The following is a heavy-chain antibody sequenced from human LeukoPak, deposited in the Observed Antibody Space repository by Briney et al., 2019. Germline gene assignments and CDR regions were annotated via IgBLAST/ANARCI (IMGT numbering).Heavy chain of an antibody. Sequence: SETLSLTCTVSGGSISSYYWSWIRQPAGKGLEWIGRIYTSGSTNYNPSLKSRVTMSVDTSKNQFSLKLSSVTAADTAVYYCARVACGGSCYSSYYYYYMDVWGKGTTVTVSS. D-gene: IGHD2-15*01. CDR3: ARVACGGSCYSSYYYYYMDV. J-gene: IGHJ6*03. CDR1: GGSISSYY. CDR2: IYTSGST. V-gene: IGHV4-4*07.